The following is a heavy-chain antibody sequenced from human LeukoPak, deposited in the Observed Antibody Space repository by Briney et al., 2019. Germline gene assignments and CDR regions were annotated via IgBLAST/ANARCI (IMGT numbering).Heavy chain of an antibody. J-gene: IGHJ4*02. Sequence: SETLSLTCTLSGGSISSYYWSWIRQPPGKGLEWIGYIYYSGSTNYNPSLKSRVTISLDTSKNQFSLKLSSVTAADTAVYYCARSYDRSAYYPYYFDYWGQGTLVTVSS. V-gene: IGHV4-59*01. CDR1: GGSISSYY. CDR2: IYYSGST. D-gene: IGHD3-22*01. CDR3: ARSYDRSAYYPYYFDY.